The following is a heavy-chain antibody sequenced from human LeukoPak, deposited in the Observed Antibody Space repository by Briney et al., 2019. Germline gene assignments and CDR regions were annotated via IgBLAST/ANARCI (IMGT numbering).Heavy chain of an antibody. D-gene: IGHD1-26*01. Sequence: GGSLRLSCAASGFTFSDHFMDWVRQAPGKGLGWVGRIKNKANSYITQYAASMEGRFTISRDDSKNSLYLQMSSLKTEDTAMYYCASIRGTLGYWGQGTVVTVSS. CDR3: ASIRGTLGY. CDR2: IKNKANSYIT. CDR1: GFTFSDHF. J-gene: IGHJ4*02. V-gene: IGHV3-72*01.